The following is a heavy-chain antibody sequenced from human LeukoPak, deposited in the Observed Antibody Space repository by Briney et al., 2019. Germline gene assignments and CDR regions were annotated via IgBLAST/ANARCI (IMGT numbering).Heavy chain of an antibody. J-gene: IGHJ4*02. D-gene: IGHD2-2*02. CDR1: GGSISSSSYY. CDR2: IYYSGST. CDR3: ARHIRRGPETDY. Sequence: SETLSLTCTVSGGSISSSSYYWGWIRQPPGKGLEWIGSIYYSGSTYYNPSLKSRVTISVDTSKNQFSLKLSSVTAADTAVYYCARHIRRGPETDYWGQGTLVTVSS. V-gene: IGHV4-39*01.